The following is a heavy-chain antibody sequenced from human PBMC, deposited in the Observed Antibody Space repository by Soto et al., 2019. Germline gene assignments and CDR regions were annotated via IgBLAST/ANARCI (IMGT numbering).Heavy chain of an antibody. CDR1: GGSFSGYY. V-gene: IGHV4-34*01. Sequence: PSETLSLTCAVYGGSFSGYYWSWIRQPPGKGLEWIGEINHSGSTNYNPSLKSRVTISVDTSKNQFSLKLSSVTAADTAVYYCARFRGPSGQIAAAPNWFDPWGQGTLVTVSS. D-gene: IGHD6-13*01. CDR3: ARFRGPSGQIAAAPNWFDP. CDR2: INHSGST. J-gene: IGHJ5*02.